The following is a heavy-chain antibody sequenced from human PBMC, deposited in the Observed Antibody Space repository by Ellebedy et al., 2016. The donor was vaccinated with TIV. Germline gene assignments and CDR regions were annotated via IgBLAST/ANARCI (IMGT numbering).Heavy chain of an antibody. J-gene: IGHJ3*01. CDR1: GFNFSGSA. CDR3: AKGKGSSDAFDF. CDR2: ISANGVNT. Sequence: GESLKISXAVSGFNFSGSAIHWVRQAPGKGLEWVSSISANGVNTYDADSVKGRFTISRDNSNNTLYLQMNSLRAEDTAMYYCAKGKGSSDAFDFWGQGTMVTVS. V-gene: IGHV3-23*01.